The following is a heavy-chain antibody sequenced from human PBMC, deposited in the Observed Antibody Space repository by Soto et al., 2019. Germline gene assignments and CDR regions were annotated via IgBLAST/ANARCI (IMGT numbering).Heavy chain of an antibody. Sequence: SETLSLTCTVSGGSISSYYWSWIRQPPGKGLEWIGYIYYSGSTNYNPSLKSRVTISVDTSKNQFSLKLSSVTAADTAVYYCARVLGQWIQLSGNYYYYGMDVWGQGTTVTVSS. V-gene: IGHV4-59*01. CDR2: IYYSGST. CDR1: GGSISSYY. CDR3: ARVLGQWIQLSGNYYYYGMDV. D-gene: IGHD5-18*01. J-gene: IGHJ6*02.